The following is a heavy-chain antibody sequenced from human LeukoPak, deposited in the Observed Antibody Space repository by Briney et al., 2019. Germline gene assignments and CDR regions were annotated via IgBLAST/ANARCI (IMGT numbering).Heavy chain of an antibody. D-gene: IGHD2-15*01. CDR3: ARRGDDCSGGSCYSLFDY. Sequence: SETLSLTCAVTGGSISSGGYSWSWIRQPPGKGLEWIGYIYHSGSTYYNPSLKSRVTISVDRSKNQFSLKLSSVTAADTAVYYCARRGDDCSGGSCYSLFDYWGQGTLVTVSS. CDR2: IYHSGST. V-gene: IGHV4-30-2*01. J-gene: IGHJ4*02. CDR1: GGSISSGGYS.